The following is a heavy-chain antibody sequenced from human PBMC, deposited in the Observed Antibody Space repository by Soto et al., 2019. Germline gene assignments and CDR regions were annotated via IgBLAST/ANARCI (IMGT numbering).Heavy chain of an antibody. V-gene: IGHV1-69*13. Sequence: SVKVSCKASGGTFSSYAISWVRQAPGQGLEWMGGIIPIFGTANYAEKFQGRVTITADESTSTAYMELSSLRSEDTAVYYCARISGYYDSSGYGYWGQGTLVTVS. J-gene: IGHJ4*02. CDR1: GGTFSSYA. CDR2: IIPIFGTA. D-gene: IGHD3-22*01. CDR3: ARISGYYDSSGYGY.